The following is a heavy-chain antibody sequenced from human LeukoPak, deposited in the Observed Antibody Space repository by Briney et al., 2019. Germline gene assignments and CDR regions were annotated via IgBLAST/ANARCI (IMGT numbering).Heavy chain of an antibody. CDR3: AREIRLRWPQSDY. J-gene: IGHJ4*02. D-gene: IGHD4-23*01. CDR1: GGSISSSSYY. V-gene: IGHV4-39*07. Sequence: SETLSLTCTVSGGSISSSSYYWGWIRQPPGKGLEWIGSIYYSGSTYYNPSLKSRVTISVDTSKNQFSLKLSSVTAADTAVYYCAREIRLRWPQSDYWGQGTLVTVSS. CDR2: IYYSGST.